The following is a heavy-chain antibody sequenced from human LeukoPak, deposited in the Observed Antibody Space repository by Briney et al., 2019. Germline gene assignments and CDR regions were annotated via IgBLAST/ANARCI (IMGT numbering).Heavy chain of an antibody. CDR1: GYTFTTNG. CDR2: ISANSGDT. Sequence: ASVKVSCKASGYTFTTNGISRVRQAPGRGLEWMGWISANSGDTIYAEKFHGRVTLTRDTSTGTAYMELNSLTYNDTAVYYCARDRWYAFDYWGQGTLVTVSS. D-gene: IGHD6-13*01. CDR3: ARDRWYAFDY. J-gene: IGHJ4*02. V-gene: IGHV1-18*01.